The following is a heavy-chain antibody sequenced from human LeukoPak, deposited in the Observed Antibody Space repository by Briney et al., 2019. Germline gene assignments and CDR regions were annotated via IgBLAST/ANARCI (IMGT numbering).Heavy chain of an antibody. D-gene: IGHD5-24*01. V-gene: IGHV3-21*01. CDR1: GFTFSNYA. CDR2: ISSSSYYI. J-gene: IGHJ4*02. Sequence: PGGSLRLSCAASGFTFSNYAMSWVRQAPGKGLEWVSSISSSSYYIYYADSLKGRFTISRDNAETSLYLQMNSLRADDTAVYYCARANGMATIGSPFDYWGQGTLVTVSS. CDR3: ARANGMATIGSPFDY.